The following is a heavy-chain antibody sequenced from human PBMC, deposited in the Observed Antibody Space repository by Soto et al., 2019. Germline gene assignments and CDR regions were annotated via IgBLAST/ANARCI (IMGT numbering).Heavy chain of an antibody. CDR2: IYWDDDK. CDR3: AHSVVAGLGYYFDY. J-gene: IGHJ4*02. V-gene: IGHV2-5*02. D-gene: IGHD6-19*01. Sequence: QITLKESGPTLVKPTQTLTLTCTFSGFSLSSTRVAVGWIRQPPGKDLEWLALIYWDDDKRYSPFLKSRLTITKDTSKNQVVLTMTNMDPVDTATYYCAHSVVAGLGYYFDYWGQGTLVTVSS. CDR1: GFSLSSTRVA.